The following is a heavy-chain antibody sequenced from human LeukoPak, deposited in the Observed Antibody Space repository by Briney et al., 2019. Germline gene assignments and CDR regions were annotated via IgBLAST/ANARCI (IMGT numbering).Heavy chain of an antibody. CDR3: AKVSGYSSSWYLSDYYYGMDV. CDR1: GFTFSSYA. D-gene: IGHD6-13*01. J-gene: IGHJ6*02. V-gene: IGHV3-23*01. Sequence: GGSLRLSCAASGFTFSSYAMSWVRQAPGKGLEWVSAISGSGGSTYYADSVKGRFTISRDNSKNTLYLQMNSLRAEDTAAYYCAKVSGYSSSWYLSDYYYGMDVWGQGTTVTVSS. CDR2: ISGSGGST.